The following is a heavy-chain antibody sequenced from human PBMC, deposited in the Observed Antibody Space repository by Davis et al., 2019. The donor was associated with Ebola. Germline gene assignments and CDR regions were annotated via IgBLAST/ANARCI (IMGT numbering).Heavy chain of an antibody. CDR1: GFTVTSYT. CDR2: VYSPSNYI. J-gene: IGHJ4*02. CDR3: ARDSGIFGDYYFDS. Sequence: PGRPLKISCAASGFTVTSYTMYWDLQAPGKGPEWISSVYSPSNYIYYADSVKGRFTISRDNAKNSVYLQMNSLRAEDTAVYYCARDSGIFGDYYFDSWGQGTLVTVSS. V-gene: IGHV3-21*01. D-gene: IGHD3-10*02.